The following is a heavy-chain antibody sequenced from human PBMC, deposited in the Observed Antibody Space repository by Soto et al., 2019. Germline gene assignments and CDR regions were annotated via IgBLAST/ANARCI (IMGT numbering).Heavy chain of an antibody. CDR2: TYYRSKWYN. D-gene: IGHD3-9*01. J-gene: IGHJ3*02. V-gene: IGHV6-1*01. Sequence: SQSLSLTCAISGDSVSSNSAAWNWIRQSPSRGLEWLGRTYYRSKWYNDYAVSVKSRITINPDTSKNQFSLQLNSVTPEDTAVYYCARDETYYDILTGYARGAFDIWGQGTMVTVSS. CDR1: GDSVSSNSAA. CDR3: ARDETYYDILTGYARGAFDI.